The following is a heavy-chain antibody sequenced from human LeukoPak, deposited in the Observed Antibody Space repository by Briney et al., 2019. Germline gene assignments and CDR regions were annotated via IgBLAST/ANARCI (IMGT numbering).Heavy chain of an antibody. D-gene: IGHD3-3*01. CDR2: IYYSGST. CDR1: GGSISPYY. J-gene: IGHJ6*02. CDR3: ARHGNTITILGHYYGMDV. V-gene: IGHV4-59*08. Sequence: SETLSLACTVSGGSISPYYWSWIRQPPGKGLEWIGYIYYSGSTNYHPSLKSRVTISVDASKNQFSLKLSSVTAADTAVYYCARHGNTITILGHYYGMDVWGQGTTVTVSS.